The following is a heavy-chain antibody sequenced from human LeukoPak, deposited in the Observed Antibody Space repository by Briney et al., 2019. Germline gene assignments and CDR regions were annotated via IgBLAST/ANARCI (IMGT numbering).Heavy chain of an antibody. D-gene: IGHD2-2*01. CDR1: GFTFGSYS. CDR3: ARLCCSSTSCHFDY. V-gene: IGHV3-21*01. J-gene: IGHJ4*02. CDR2: ISSSSSYI. Sequence: PGGSLRLSCAASGFTFGSYSMNWVRQAPGKGLEWVSSISSSSSYIYYADSVKGRFTISRDNAKNSLYLQMNSLRAEDTAMYYCARLCCSSTSCHFDYWGQGTLVTVSS.